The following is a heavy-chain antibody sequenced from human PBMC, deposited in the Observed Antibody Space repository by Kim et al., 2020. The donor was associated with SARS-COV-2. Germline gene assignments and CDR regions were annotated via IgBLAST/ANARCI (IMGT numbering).Heavy chain of an antibody. Sequence: GGSLRLSCAASGFTFSSYAMSWVRQAPGKGLEWVSAISGSGGSTYYADSVKGRFTISRDNSKNTLYLQMNSLRAEDTAVYYCAKILWTHIAGPEYFQHWGQGTLVTVSS. CDR1: GFTFSSYA. V-gene: IGHV3-23*01. D-gene: IGHD2-21*01. CDR2: ISGSGGST. J-gene: IGHJ1*01. CDR3: AKILWTHIAGPEYFQH.